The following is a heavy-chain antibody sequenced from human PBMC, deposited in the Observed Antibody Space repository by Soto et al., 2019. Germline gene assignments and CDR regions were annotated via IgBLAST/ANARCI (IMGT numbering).Heavy chain of an antibody. CDR2: ISGSGGST. V-gene: IGHV3-23*01. Sequence: EVQLLESGGGLVQPGGSLRLSCAASGFTFSSYAMSWVRQAPGKGLEWVSAISGSGGSTYYADSVKGRFTISRDNSKNTLYLQMNSLRVEDTTVYYCAKCGGAAAEGSWFDPWGQGTLVTVSS. J-gene: IGHJ5*02. CDR1: GFTFSSYA. CDR3: AKCGGAAAEGSWFDP. D-gene: IGHD6-13*01.